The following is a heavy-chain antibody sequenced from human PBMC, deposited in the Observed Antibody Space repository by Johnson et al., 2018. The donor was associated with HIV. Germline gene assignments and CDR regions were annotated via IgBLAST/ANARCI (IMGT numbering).Heavy chain of an antibody. D-gene: IGHD3-22*01. V-gene: IGHV3-30*19. CDR1: GFTFSSYG. CDR3: ARGGTMIVVVINYDAFDI. J-gene: IGHJ3*02. CDR2: ISYDGSNK. Sequence: VQVVESGGGVVPPGGSLRLSCAASGFTFSSYGMHWVRQAPGKGLEWVAVISYDGSNKYYADSVKGRFTISRDNSKNTLYLQMNSLRAEDTAVYYCARGGTMIVVVINYDAFDIWGQGTMVTVSS.